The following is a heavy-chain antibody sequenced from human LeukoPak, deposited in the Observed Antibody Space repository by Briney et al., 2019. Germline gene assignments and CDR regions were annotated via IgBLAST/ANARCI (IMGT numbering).Heavy chain of an antibody. D-gene: IGHD1-1*01. J-gene: IGHJ5*02. CDR3: ATLTTPGWFNP. CDR2: IHHSGST. Sequence: PSETLSLTCTVSDYSIRSGYYWGWIRQPPGEGPEWIGSIHHSGSTHYNPSLKSRVTIVVDTSKKQFSLKLSSVTAADTAVYYCATLTTPGWFNPWGQGTLVTVSS. V-gene: IGHV4-38-2*02. CDR1: DYSIRSGYY.